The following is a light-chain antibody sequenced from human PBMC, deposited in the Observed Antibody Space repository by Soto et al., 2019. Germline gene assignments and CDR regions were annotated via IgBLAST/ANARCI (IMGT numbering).Light chain of an antibody. CDR1: SGSVYTTYY. J-gene: IGLJ2*01. Sequence: QTVVTQEPSFSVSPGGTVTLTCGLTSGSVYTTYYPSWYQQTPGQAPRTLIYSTNIRSSGVPDRFSGSILGNKAALTITGAQADDESDYHCMLYMGGGLVVFGGGTQLTVL. CDR2: STN. CDR3: MLYMGGGLVV. V-gene: IGLV8-61*01.